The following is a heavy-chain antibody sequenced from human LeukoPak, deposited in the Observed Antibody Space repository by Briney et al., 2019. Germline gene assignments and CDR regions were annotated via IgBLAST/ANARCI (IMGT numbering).Heavy chain of an antibody. CDR3: ARGVGAVAGTVDAFDI. CDR2: ISYDGSNK. CDR1: GSTFSSYA. D-gene: IGHD6-19*01. J-gene: IGHJ3*02. Sequence: GGSLRLSCAASGSTFSSYAMHWVRQAPGKGLEWVAVISYDGSNKYYADSVKGRFTISRDNSKNTLYLQMNSLRAEDTAVYYCARGVGAVAGTVDAFDIWGQGTMVTVSS. V-gene: IGHV3-30*04.